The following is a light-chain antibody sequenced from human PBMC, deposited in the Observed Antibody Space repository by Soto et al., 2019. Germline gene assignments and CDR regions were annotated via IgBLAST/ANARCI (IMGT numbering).Light chain of an antibody. CDR2: GAS. J-gene: IGKJ2*01. CDR1: QSVSSN. V-gene: IGKV3-15*01. CDR3: QQYNNWPLYT. Sequence: EIVMTQSPATLSVSPGESATLSCRASQSVSSNLAWYQQKRGQAPRLLIYGASTRDTGIPARFSGSGSGTEFTLTISSLQSEDFAVYYCQQYNNWPLYTFGQGTKLEIK.